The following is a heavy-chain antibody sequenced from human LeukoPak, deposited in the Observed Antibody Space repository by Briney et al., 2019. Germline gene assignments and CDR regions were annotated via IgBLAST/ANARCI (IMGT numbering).Heavy chain of an antibody. CDR3: ARRGSTGNWYFDL. Sequence: ASVKVSCKASGYTFTGYYMHWVRQAPGQGLEWMGWINPYSGGTNYAQKFQGRVTMTRDTSITTAYMELSSLRSDDTAVYYCARRGSTGNWYFDLWGRGTLVTVSS. J-gene: IGHJ2*01. CDR2: INPYSGGT. CDR1: GYTFTGYY. V-gene: IGHV1-2*02. D-gene: IGHD3-16*01.